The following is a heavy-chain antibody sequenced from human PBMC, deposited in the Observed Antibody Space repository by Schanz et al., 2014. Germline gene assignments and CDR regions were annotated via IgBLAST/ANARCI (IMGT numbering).Heavy chain of an antibody. D-gene: IGHD3-10*01. V-gene: IGHV3-23*01. CDR3: AKDGPGGSGSYSADGGMDV. CDR1: GFNFSDYA. Sequence: EVHLLESGGGLVPHGGSLRLSCAASGFNFSDYAMCWVRQAPGKGLEWVSAISGGGGTTYYTDPVKGRFTISRDNSKSALYLQRNSLRAEDTAVYYCAKDGPGGSGSYSADGGMDVWGQGTTVTVSS. CDR2: ISGGGGTT. J-gene: IGHJ6*02.